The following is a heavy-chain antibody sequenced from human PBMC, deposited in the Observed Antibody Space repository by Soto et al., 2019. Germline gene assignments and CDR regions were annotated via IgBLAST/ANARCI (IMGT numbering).Heavy chain of an antibody. CDR2: ISGSDDST. J-gene: IGHJ4*02. V-gene: IGHV3-23*01. CDR3: AKAPTPQSTGFEY. D-gene: IGHD4-17*01. CDR1: GFTFSSYA. Sequence: PGGSLRLSCAASGFTFSSYAMSWVRQAPGKGLEWVSVISGSDDSTYYADSVKGRFTISRDNSKNTLYLQMNSLRAEDTAVYYCAKAPTPQSTGFEYWGQGTLVTVSS.